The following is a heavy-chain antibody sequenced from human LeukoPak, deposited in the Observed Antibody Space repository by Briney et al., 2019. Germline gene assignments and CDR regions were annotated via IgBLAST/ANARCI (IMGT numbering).Heavy chain of an antibody. J-gene: IGHJ5*02. Sequence: PSETLSLTCTVSGGSISSSSYYWGWIRQPPGKGLEWIGHIYTSGSTNYNPSLKSRVTMSVDMSKNQFSLKLNSMTAADTAVYYCARGQQLYNWFDPWGQGTLVTVSS. D-gene: IGHD6-13*01. CDR3: ARGQQLYNWFDP. CDR2: IYTSGST. CDR1: GGSISSSSYY. V-gene: IGHV4-61*05.